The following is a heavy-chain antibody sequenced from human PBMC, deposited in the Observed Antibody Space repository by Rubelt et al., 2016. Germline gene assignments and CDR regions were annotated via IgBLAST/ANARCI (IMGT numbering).Heavy chain of an antibody. Sequence: EVQLVESGGGLVQPGGSLRLSCAASGFTFSSYSMNWVRQAPGKGLEWVSVIYSGGATYYADSAKGRFTISRDNSKNTVYLQMNSLKVEDTAVYYCARGPSAYNYWGQGTLVTVSS. D-gene: IGHD6-25*01. CDR1: GFTFSSYS. V-gene: IGHV3-66*01. CDR3: ARGPSAYNY. J-gene: IGHJ4*02. CDR2: IYSGGAT.